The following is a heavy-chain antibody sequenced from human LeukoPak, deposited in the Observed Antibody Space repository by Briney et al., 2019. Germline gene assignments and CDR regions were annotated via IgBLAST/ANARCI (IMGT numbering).Heavy chain of an antibody. CDR3: AKGGYCSSTSCYNYNWFDP. J-gene: IGHJ5*02. CDR2: ISGSGGST. D-gene: IGHD2-2*02. CDR1: GFTFSSYA. Sequence: GGSLRLSCAASGFTFSSYAMSWVRQAPGKGLEWVSAISGSGGSTYYADSVKGRFTISRDNSKNTQYLQMNSLRAEDTAVYYCAKGGYCSSTSCYNYNWFDPWGQGTLVTVSS. V-gene: IGHV3-23*01.